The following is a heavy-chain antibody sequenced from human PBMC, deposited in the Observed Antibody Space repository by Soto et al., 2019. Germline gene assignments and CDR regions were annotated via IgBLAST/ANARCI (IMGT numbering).Heavy chain of an antibody. CDR2: INPNSGVT. Sequence: ASVKVSCKASGYTFTGYYMHWVRQAPGQGLEWMGWINPNSGVTNYAQKFQGWVTMTRDTSISTAYMELSRLRSDDTAVYYCAREYRTTGTTAFDIWGQGTMVTVSS. CDR1: GYTFTGYY. J-gene: IGHJ3*02. D-gene: IGHD1-1*01. CDR3: AREYRTTGTTAFDI. V-gene: IGHV1-2*04.